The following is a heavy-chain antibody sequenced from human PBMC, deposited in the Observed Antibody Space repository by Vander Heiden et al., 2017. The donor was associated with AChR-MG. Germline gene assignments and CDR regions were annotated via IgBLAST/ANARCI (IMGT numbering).Heavy chain of an antibody. V-gene: IGHV3-7*01. CDR1: GFPFSHDW. Sequence: EVHLVASGGGLVQPGGSLRLSCAASGFPFSHDWLPWVRQAPGKGLEWVASIRQDGSDKYYVDSVRGRFTISRDNAKNSLYLQMSSLRVEDTAVYYCARGDSDPWGQGALVTVSS. D-gene: IGHD3-22*01. J-gene: IGHJ5*02. CDR3: ARGDSDP. CDR2: IRQDGSDK.